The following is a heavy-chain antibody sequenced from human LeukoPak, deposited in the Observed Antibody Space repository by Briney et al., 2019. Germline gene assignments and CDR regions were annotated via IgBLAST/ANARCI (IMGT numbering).Heavy chain of an antibody. J-gene: IGHJ5*02. Sequence: SETLSLTCTVSGGSISSSYWTWIRQPPGKGLEWIAYIYYSGDTKYNPSPKSRVTISMDTSKNQFSLNLSSVTAADTAVYYCARYLGNGWFDPWGQGTLVTVSS. CDR2: IYYSGDT. CDR1: GGSISSSY. D-gene: IGHD3-16*01. V-gene: IGHV4-59*01. CDR3: ARYLGNGWFDP.